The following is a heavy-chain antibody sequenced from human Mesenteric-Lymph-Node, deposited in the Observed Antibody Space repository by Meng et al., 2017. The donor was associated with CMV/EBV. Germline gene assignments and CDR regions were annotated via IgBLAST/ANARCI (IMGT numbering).Heavy chain of an antibody. D-gene: IGHD6-13*01. CDR2: ISGSGGST. CDR3: AKALALYSSSWYADY. V-gene: IGHV3-23*01. CDR1: GFTFSSHA. J-gene: IGHJ4*02. Sequence: GESLKISCAASGFTFSSHAMSWVRQAPGKGLEWVSAISGSGGSTYYADSVKGRFTISRDNSKNTLYLQMNSLRAEDTAVYYCAKALALYSSSWYADYWGQGTLVTVSS.